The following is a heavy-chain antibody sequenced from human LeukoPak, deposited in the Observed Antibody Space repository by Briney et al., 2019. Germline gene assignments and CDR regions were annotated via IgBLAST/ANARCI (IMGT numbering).Heavy chain of an antibody. Sequence: QPGGSLGLSCAASGFTFSNYWMSWVGQAPGKGLEWVANIKEDGSESHYVGSVKGRFTISRDNAKKSLYLQMNSLRVEDTAVYFCARDRYFGAWGQGTLITVSS. J-gene: IGHJ1*01. D-gene: IGHD3-10*01. V-gene: IGHV3-7*01. CDR1: GFTFSNYW. CDR3: ARDRYFGA. CDR2: IKEDGSES.